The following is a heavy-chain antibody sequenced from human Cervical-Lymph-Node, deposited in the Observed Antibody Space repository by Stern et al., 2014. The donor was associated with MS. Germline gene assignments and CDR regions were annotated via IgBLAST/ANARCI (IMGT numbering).Heavy chain of an antibody. Sequence: QVQLQESGPGLVKPSETLSLTCTVSGGSISSSSYYWDWIRQPPGKGLEWIGSIYYSGSTYHNPSLQSRVTISVHTSHNQFSLKLGCGTAADTAVYYCAREPTKGPPRSYYYYAMDVWGQGTTVTVSS. CDR1: GGSISSSSYY. D-gene: IGHD3-16*01. V-gene: IGHV4-39*02. CDR3: AREPTKGPPRSYYYYAMDV. CDR2: IYYSGST. J-gene: IGHJ6*02.